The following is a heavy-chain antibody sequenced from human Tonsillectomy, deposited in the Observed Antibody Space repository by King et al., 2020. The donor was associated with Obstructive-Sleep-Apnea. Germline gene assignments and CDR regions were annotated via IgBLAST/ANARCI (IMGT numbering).Heavy chain of an antibody. Sequence: LQLQESGPGLVKPSETLSLTCTVSGGSISSSSYYWGWIRQPPGKGLEWIGSIYYSGSTYYNPSLKSRVTISVDTSKNQFSLKLSSVTAADTAVYYCARAAGRIAAAGDYDYWGQGTLVTVSS. J-gene: IGHJ4*02. CDR3: ARAAGRIAAAGDYDY. CDR2: IYYSGST. CDR1: GGSISSSSYY. D-gene: IGHD6-13*01. V-gene: IGHV4-39*07.